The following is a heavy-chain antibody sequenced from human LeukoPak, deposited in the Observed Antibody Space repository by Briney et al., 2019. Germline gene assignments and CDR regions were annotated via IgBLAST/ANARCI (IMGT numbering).Heavy chain of an antibody. CDR1: GFTFSNYA. Sequence: AGGSLRLSCAASGFTFSNYAIHWVRQAPGKGLEWVAVMSSDGNNKYYTDSVKGRFTISRDNSKNTQYLQMNSLRGDDTAVYYCARGDRYSTGWYLDHWGQGTLVTVSS. J-gene: IGHJ4*02. CDR3: ARGDRYSTGWYLDH. CDR2: MSSDGNNK. V-gene: IGHV3-30*03. D-gene: IGHD2-21*02.